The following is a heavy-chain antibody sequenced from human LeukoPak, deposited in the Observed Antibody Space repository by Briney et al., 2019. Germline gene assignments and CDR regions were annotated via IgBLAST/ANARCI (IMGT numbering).Heavy chain of an antibody. CDR3: ARGVYCTNGVCYPHFDY. J-gene: IGHJ4*02. CDR1: GYTFTGYY. V-gene: IGHV1-2*02. CDR2: INHNSGGT. D-gene: IGHD2-8*01. Sequence: EASVKVSCKASGYTFTGYYMHWVRQAPGQGLEGMGWINHNSGGTNYAQKFQGRVTMTRDTSIRTAYMELSRLRSDDTAVYYCARGVYCTNGVCYPHFDYWGQGTLVTVSS.